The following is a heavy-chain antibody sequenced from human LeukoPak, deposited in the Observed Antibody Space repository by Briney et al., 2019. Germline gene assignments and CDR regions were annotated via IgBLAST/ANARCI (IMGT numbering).Heavy chain of an antibody. CDR1: GFTFSSYW. V-gene: IGHV3-7*01. Sequence: PGGSLRLSCAASGFTFSSYWMSWVRQAPGKGLEWVANIKQDGSEKYYVDSVKGRFTISRDNAKNSLYLQMNSLRAEDTAVYYCARAPTPGQWLPLGYYYYYYGMDVWGQGTTVTVSS. CDR3: ARAPTPGQWLPLGYYYYYYGMDV. J-gene: IGHJ6*02. CDR2: IKQDGSEK. D-gene: IGHD6-19*01.